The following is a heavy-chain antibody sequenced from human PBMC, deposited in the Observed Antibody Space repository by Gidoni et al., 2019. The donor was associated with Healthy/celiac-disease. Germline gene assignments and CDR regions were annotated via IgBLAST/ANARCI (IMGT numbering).Heavy chain of an antibody. CDR3: ARDFGSSYGSDY. D-gene: IGHD5-18*01. Sequence: EVQLVESGGGLIQPGGSLRLSCDASGFTVSSNYMSWVRQAPGKGREWVAVIYSGGSTYYADSVKGRVTSSRDNSKNTVSLQMNRLRAEDTAVYFCARDFGSSYGSDYWGQGTLVTVSS. CDR2: IYSGGST. V-gene: IGHV3-53*01. CDR1: GFTVSSNY. J-gene: IGHJ4*02.